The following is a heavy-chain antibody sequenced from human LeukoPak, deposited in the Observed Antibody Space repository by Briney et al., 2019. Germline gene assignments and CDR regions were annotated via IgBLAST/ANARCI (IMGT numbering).Heavy chain of an antibody. J-gene: IGHJ4*02. D-gene: IGHD3-16*02. Sequence: GGSLRLSCAASGLSVSSNYMSWVRQAPGKGLEGVAVISYDGSNKYYADSVKDRFTISRDNSKNTLYLQMNSLRAEDTAVYYCARSGYYDYVWGSYRYPFDYWGQGTLVTVSS. CDR3: ARSGYYDYVWGSYRYPFDY. CDR1: GLSVSSNY. CDR2: ISYDGSNK. V-gene: IGHV3-30-3*01.